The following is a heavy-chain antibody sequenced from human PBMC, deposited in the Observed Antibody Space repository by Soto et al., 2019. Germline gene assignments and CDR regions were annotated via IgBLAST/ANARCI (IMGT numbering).Heavy chain of an antibody. J-gene: IGHJ2*01. CDR2: INPSKGA. CDR3: ARGVMEGAFKGGRRSYYWFLDL. Sequence: QAHLQQWGAGLVRPSETLSLTCAVYGESVSDSYWTWIRRSPGRGLAWLGEINPSKGATYNPSLKIRVSTSLDTAKRQLSLKLFSATAADTAVYYCARGVMEGAFKGGRRSYYWFLDLWGRGTLVAVAS. D-gene: IGHD3-16*01. V-gene: IGHV4-34*01. CDR1: GESVSDSY.